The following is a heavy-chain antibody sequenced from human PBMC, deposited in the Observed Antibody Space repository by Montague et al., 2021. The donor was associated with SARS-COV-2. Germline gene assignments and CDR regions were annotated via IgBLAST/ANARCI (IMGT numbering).Heavy chain of an antibody. V-gene: IGHV3-48*03. Sequence: SLRLPCAASGFTFSSYEMNWVRQAPGKGLEWVSYITSSGSIIYYADSVKGRFTISRDNAKNSLYLQMNSLRAEDTAVYYCARVRASAGTLILYYYYMDVWGKGTTVTVSS. CDR1: GFTFSSYE. CDR2: ITSSGSII. D-gene: IGHD6-13*01. CDR3: ARVRASAGTLILYYYYMDV. J-gene: IGHJ6*03.